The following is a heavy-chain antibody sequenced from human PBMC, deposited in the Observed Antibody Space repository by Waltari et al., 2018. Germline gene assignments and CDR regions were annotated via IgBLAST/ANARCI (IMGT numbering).Heavy chain of an antibody. V-gene: IGHV4-34*01. CDR3: ARGQGIAARPGDY. Sequence: QVQLQQWGAGLLKPSATLSLTCAVYGGSFSGSYWSWIRQPPGKGLEWIGEINHSGSTNYNPSLKSRVTISVDTSKNQFSLKLSSVTAADTAVYYCARGQGIAARPGDYWGQGTLVTVSS. CDR1: GGSFSGSY. D-gene: IGHD6-6*01. CDR2: INHSGST. J-gene: IGHJ4*02.